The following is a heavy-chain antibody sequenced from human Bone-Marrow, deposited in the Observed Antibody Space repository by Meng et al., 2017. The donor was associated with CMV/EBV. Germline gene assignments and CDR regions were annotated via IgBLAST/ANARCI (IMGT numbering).Heavy chain of an antibody. Sequence: SETLSLTCAVYGGSFSGYYWSWIRQSPGKGLEWIGEINDSGSTNYNPSLKSRVTISVDTSKNQFSLKLNSVTAADTAVYYCARPGRPYDYIWGTYRLENYFDYWGQGTLVTVSS. V-gene: IGHV4-34*01. CDR1: GGSFSGYY. CDR3: ARPGRPYDYIWGTYRLENYFDY. CDR2: INDSGST. D-gene: IGHD3-16*02. J-gene: IGHJ4*02.